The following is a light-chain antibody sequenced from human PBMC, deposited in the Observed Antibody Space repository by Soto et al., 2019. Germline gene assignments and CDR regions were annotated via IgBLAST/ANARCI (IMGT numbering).Light chain of an antibody. J-gene: IGLJ1*01. CDR1: SSDIGAYDH. CDR3: TSYTVSRSYV. Sequence: QSALTQPASVSGSPGQSITISCSGTSSDIGAYDHVAWFQQFPGKTPKLIIYSVSNRPSGLSHRFSASKSGNTASLTTSGLPAEDAAYYYCTSYTVSRSYVFGTGTKVTVL. V-gene: IGLV2-14*01. CDR2: SVS.